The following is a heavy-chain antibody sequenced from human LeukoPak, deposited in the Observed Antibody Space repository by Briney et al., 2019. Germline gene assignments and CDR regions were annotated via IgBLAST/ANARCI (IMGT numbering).Heavy chain of an antibody. J-gene: IGHJ6*02. Sequence: GGSLRLSCAASGFTFSSYAMSWVRQAPGKGLEWVSAISGSGGSTYYADSVKGRFTISRDNSKNTLYLQMNSLRAEDTAVYYCAKAPQWLPSSYYYYGMDVWGQGTTVTVSS. V-gene: IGHV3-23*01. CDR3: AKAPQWLPSSYYYYGMDV. D-gene: IGHD6-19*01. CDR1: GFTFSSYA. CDR2: ISGSGGST.